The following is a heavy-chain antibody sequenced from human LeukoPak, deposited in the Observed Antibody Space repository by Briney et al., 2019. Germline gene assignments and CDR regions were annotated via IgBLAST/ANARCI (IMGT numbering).Heavy chain of an antibody. J-gene: IGHJ6*04. D-gene: IGHD2-2*01. CDR2: ISAYNGNT. V-gene: IGHV1-18*01. CDR1: GYTSTSYG. Sequence: GASVKVSCKASGYTSTSYGISWVRQAPGQGLEWMGWISAYNGNTNYAQKLQGRVTMTTDTSTSTAYMELRSLRSDDTAVYYCARERYCSSTSCPNYYGMDVWGKGTAVTVSS. CDR3: ARERYCSSTSCPNYYGMDV.